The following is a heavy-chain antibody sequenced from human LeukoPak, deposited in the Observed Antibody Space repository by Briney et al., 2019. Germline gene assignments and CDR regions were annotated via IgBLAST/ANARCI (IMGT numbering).Heavy chain of an antibody. CDR1: GGSIGSSSYY. Sequence: PSETLSLTCTVSGGSIGSSSYYWGWIRQPPGKGLEWIGSIYYSGSTYYNPSLKSRVTISVDTSKNQFSLKLSSVTAADTAVYYCARLLPWIQLWLGAFDIWGQGTMVTVSS. D-gene: IGHD5-18*01. V-gene: IGHV4-39*01. CDR3: ARLLPWIQLWLGAFDI. J-gene: IGHJ3*02. CDR2: IYYSGST.